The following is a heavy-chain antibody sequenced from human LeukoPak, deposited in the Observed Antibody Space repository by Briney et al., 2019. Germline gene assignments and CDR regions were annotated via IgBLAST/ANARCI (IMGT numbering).Heavy chain of an antibody. Sequence: PGKSLRLSCEVSGFTFSKYGMHWVRQAPGKGLEWVSTIRYDGSTEYYADSVRGRSTISRDNSGNTLFLQMNSLGAEDTAVYYCVRDTITYDIFTGSPDYWGQGTLVIVSS. CDR2: IRYDGSTE. CDR3: VRDTITYDIFTGSPDY. J-gene: IGHJ4*02. V-gene: IGHV3-33*01. D-gene: IGHD3-9*01. CDR1: GFTFSKYG.